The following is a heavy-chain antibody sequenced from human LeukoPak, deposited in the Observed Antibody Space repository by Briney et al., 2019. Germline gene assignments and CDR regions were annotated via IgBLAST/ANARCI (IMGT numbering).Heavy chain of an antibody. CDR2: ISGSGGST. D-gene: IGHD2-2*01. V-gene: IGHV3-23*01. J-gene: IGHJ4*02. Sequence: GGSLRLSCAASGFTFSSYAMSWVRQAPGKGLEWVSAISGSGGSTYYADSVKGRFTISRDNSKNTLYLQMNSLGAEDTAVYYCAKSVIVVVPAARGGYYFDYWGQGTLVTVSS. CDR3: AKSVIVVVPAARGGYYFDY. CDR1: GFTFSSYA.